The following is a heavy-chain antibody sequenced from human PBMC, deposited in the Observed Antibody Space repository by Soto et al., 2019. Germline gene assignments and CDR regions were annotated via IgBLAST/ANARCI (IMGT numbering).Heavy chain of an antibody. D-gene: IGHD3-10*01. J-gene: IGHJ4*02. Sequence: QLVETGGGLIQPGTSLTLSCAASGFSVSRNYMTWVRQAPGKGLEWVSFVYSGGATFYADPVKGRFILSRDDSQNTMYLQMNNRRAEDTAVYYCARVPGRLWGRGTLVTVAS. CDR2: VYSGGAT. CDR3: ARVPGRL. CDR1: GFSVSRNY. V-gene: IGHV3-53*02.